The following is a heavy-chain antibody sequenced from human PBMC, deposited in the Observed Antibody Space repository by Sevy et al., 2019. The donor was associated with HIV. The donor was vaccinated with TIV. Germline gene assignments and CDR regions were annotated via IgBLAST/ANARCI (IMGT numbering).Heavy chain of an antibody. J-gene: IGHJ6*03. CDR2: ISGSGTRT. CDR1: GFSFDSYG. CDR3: AKGGGGHYDPDEIAYYFYYYNMDV. V-gene: IGHV3-23*01. Sequence: GGSLRLSCAVSGFSFDSYGMTWVRQAPGKGLEWVSAISGSGTRTYYADSVKGRFIISRDNSKNTLDLQMNSLRAEDKAVYYCAKGGGGHYDPDEIAYYFYYYNMDVWGKGTTVTASS. D-gene: IGHD3-22*01.